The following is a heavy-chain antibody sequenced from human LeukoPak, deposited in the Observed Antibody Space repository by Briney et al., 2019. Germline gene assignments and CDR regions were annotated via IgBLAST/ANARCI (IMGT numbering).Heavy chain of an antibody. CDR1: GFSFSDYY. V-gene: IGHV3-11*06. Sequence: PGGSLRLSCAASGFSFSDYYMSWSRQAPGKGLEWISYISSSTTYTNYADSVKGRFTISRDNAKNSLFLQMNSLRAQATAVYYCARGMSETLGDYDAFDIWGQGTMVTVSS. J-gene: IGHJ3*02. CDR3: ARGMSETLGDYDAFDI. CDR2: ISSSTTYT. D-gene: IGHD4-17*01.